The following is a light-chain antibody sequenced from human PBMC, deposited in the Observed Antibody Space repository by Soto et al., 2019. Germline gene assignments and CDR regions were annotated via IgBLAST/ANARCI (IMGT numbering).Light chain of an antibody. Sequence: EIVMTQSPATLSVSPGERATLSCRASQSVSSNLAWYQQTPGQAPSLLIYGASTRATGTPARFSGSGSGTEFTLTISSLQSEDFAVYYCQQYIRWPLTFGGGTKVEIK. V-gene: IGKV3-15*01. CDR3: QQYIRWPLT. J-gene: IGKJ4*01. CDR1: QSVSSN. CDR2: GAS.